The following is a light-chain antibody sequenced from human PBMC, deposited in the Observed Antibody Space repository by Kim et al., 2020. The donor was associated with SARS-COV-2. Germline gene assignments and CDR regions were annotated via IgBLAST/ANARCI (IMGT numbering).Light chain of an antibody. CDR3: NSRDSSGNHVV. J-gene: IGLJ2*01. CDR1: SLRSYY. Sequence: ALRRTVSSTCQGDSLRSYYASWYQQNPGQAPVLVIYGKNNRPSGIPDRFSGSSSGNTASLTITGAQAEDEADYYCNSRDSSGNHVVFGGGTQLTVL. V-gene: IGLV3-19*01. CDR2: GKN.